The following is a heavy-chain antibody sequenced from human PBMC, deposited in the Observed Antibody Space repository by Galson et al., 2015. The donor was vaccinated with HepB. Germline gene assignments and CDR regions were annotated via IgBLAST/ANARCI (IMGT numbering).Heavy chain of an antibody. CDR1: GVSITSNAYY. CDR2: IYYFGST. J-gene: IGHJ4*02. D-gene: IGHD3-22*01. V-gene: IGHV4-39*07. Sequence: VSGVSITSNAYYWGWVRQPPGKGLEFIGSIYYFGSTDYNPSLKSRVTISVDRSQNRFSLKLTSLTVADTAVYYCARGGEYYDRSGYSQYYFDYWGKGTLVTVSS. CDR3: ARGGEYYDRSGYSQYYFDY.